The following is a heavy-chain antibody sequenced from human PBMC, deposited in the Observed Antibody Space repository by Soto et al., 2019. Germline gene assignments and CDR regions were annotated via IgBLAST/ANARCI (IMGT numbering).Heavy chain of an antibody. CDR2: IYHSGST. CDR1: GYSISSGYY. D-gene: IGHD6-13*01. J-gene: IGHJ4*02. CDR3: ARVGLAATYYFDY. V-gene: IGHV4-38-2*01. Sequence: SETLSLTCAVSGYSISSGYYWGWIRQPPGKGLEWIGSIYHSGSTYYNPSLKSRVTISVDTSKNQFSLKLSSVTAADTAVYYCARVGLAATYYFDYWGQGTLVTV.